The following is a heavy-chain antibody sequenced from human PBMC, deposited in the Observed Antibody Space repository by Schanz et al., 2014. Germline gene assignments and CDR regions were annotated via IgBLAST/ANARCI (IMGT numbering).Heavy chain of an antibody. CDR3: ARGYSDSPADF. V-gene: IGHV1-69*02. Sequence: QVQLVQSGAEVKKPGSSVKVSCKASGGTFSSYTISWMRQAPGQGLEWMGKIIPVLNIATYAQRFQGRVSITADTSTSTAYMELSSLRSEDTAVYYCARGYSDSPADFWGQGTLVTVSS. CDR2: IIPVLNIA. J-gene: IGHJ4*02. D-gene: IGHD4-17*01. CDR1: GGTFSSYT.